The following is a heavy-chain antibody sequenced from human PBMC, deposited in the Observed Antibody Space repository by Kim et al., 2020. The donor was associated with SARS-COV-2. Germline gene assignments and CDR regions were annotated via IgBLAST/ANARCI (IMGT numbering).Heavy chain of an antibody. V-gene: IGHV1-46*01. Sequence: ASVKVSCKASGYTFTSYYMHWVRQAPGQGLEWMGIINPSGGSTSYAQKFQGRVTMTRDTSTSTVYMELSSLRSEDTAVYYCARGGVFPNGVYAINHYYYGMDVWGQGTTVTVSS. J-gene: IGHJ6*02. CDR1: GYTFTSYY. D-gene: IGHD2-8*01. CDR2: INPSGGST. CDR3: ARGGVFPNGVYAINHYYYGMDV.